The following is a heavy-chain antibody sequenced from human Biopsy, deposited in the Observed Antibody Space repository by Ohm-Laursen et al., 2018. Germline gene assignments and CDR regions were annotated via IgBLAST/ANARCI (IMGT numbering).Heavy chain of an antibody. J-gene: IGHJ1*01. CDR3: SRGSNEYGGLYFPH. Sequence: GTLSLTCTVSGGSFTGHYWTWIRQPPGKGLEWIGHISHTGYPSYKSSLKSRVTISLDTSGKHFSLRLTSLDAADTGVYYCSRGSNEYGGLYFPHWGQGTLVTVSS. V-gene: IGHV4-59*11. D-gene: IGHD4-23*01. CDR2: ISHTGYP. CDR1: GGSFTGHY.